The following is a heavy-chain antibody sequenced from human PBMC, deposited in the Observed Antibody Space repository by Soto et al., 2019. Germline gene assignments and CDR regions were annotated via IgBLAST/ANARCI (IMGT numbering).Heavy chain of an antibody. V-gene: IGHV3-23*01. Sequence: GGSLRLSCAASGFTFSSYAMSWVRQAPGKGLEWVSAISGSGGSTYYADSVKGRFTISRDNSKNTLYLQMNSLRAEDTAVYYCAKVDPDSSGHHDAFDIWGQGTMVTVSS. CDR1: GFTFSSYA. D-gene: IGHD3-22*01. J-gene: IGHJ3*02. CDR3: AKVDPDSSGHHDAFDI. CDR2: ISGSGGST.